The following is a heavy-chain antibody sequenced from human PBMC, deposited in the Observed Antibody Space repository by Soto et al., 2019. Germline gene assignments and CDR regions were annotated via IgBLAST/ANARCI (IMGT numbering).Heavy chain of an antibody. CDR2: IMPIFRTA. V-gene: IGHV1-69*12. CDR3: ARAKDRAQFGGNYYYIMDV. D-gene: IGHD3-10*01. Sequence: QVQVVQSGAEMKKPGSSVKVSCKTSGGTFSTAAISWVRQAPGQGLEWMGGIMPIFRTADYAQKFQGRVTITADESATTAYLELSSLRSEDTAVYYCARAKDRAQFGGNYYYIMDVWGQGTTVTVTS. CDR1: GGTFSTAA. J-gene: IGHJ6*02.